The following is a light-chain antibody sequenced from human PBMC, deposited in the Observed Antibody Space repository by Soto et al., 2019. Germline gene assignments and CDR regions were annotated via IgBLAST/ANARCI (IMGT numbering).Light chain of an antibody. J-gene: IGKJ1*01. Sequence: EIVLTQSPGTLRLSPGERATLSGRASQSVSNNLAWYQQKAGKAPRLLIYGASTRATGIPARLSGGGSGTEFTLTIRSLQSEDFAVYYCQQYSIWRTFGQGTKVDIK. V-gene: IGKV3-15*01. CDR1: QSVSNN. CDR2: GAS. CDR3: QQYSIWRT.